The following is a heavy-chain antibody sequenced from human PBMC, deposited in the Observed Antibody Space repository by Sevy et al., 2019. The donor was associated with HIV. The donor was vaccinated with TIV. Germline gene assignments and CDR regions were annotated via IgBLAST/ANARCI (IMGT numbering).Heavy chain of an antibody. CDR1: GFTFSDYY. CDR3: ARVIAAAGSSYYYYYGMDV. CDR2: ISSSGSTI. J-gene: IGHJ6*02. Sequence: GGSLRLSCAASGFTFSDYYMSWIRQAPGKGVEWVSYISSSGSTIYYADSVKGRFTISRDNAKNSLYLQMNSLRAEDTAVYYCARVIAAAGSSYYYYYGMDVWGQGTTVTVSS. V-gene: IGHV3-11*01. D-gene: IGHD6-13*01.